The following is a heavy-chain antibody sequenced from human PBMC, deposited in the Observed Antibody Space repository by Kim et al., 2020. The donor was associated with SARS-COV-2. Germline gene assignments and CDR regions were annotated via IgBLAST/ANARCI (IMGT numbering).Heavy chain of an antibody. CDR3: SRSTTVVSLPDY. CDR1: GFSFGDYT. D-gene: IGHD4-17*01. J-gene: IGHJ4*02. Sequence: GGSLRLSCRGSGFSFGDYTMAWVRQAPGEGLEWVGFIRSQADGGTSEYAASVKGRCTLSRDDSKNTGYLQMNSLKAEDTAVYYCSRSTTVVSLPDYWGQGPLFTVSS. CDR2: IRSQADGGTS. V-gene: IGHV3-49*04.